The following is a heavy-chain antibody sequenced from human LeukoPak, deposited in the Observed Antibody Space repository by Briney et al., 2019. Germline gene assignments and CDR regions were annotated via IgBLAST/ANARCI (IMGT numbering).Heavy chain of an antibody. CDR3: ARFVVVTAKFDY. D-gene: IGHD2-21*02. CDR2: IYYSGST. Sequence: SETLSLTCAVYGGSFSGYYWSWIRQPPGKGLEWIGYIYYSGSTNYNPSLKSRVTISVDTSKNQFSLKLSSVTAADTAVYYCARFVVVTAKFDYWGQGTLVTVSS. J-gene: IGHJ4*02. V-gene: IGHV4-59*01. CDR1: GGSFSGYY.